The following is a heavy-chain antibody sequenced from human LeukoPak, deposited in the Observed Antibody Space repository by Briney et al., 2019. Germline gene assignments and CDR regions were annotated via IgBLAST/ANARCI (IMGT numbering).Heavy chain of an antibody. D-gene: IGHD4-17*01. CDR2: IIPIFGTA. CDR1: GGTFSSYA. Sequence: GASVKVSCKASGGTFSSYAISWVRQAPGQGLEWMGGIIPIFGTANYAQKFQGRVTITADESTSTAYMELSSLRSEDTAVYYCARDLGYGDYPGYWGQGTLVTVSS. J-gene: IGHJ4*02. CDR3: ARDLGYGDYPGY. V-gene: IGHV1-69*13.